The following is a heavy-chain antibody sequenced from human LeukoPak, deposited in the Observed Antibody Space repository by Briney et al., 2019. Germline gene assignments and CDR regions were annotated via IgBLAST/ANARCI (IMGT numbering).Heavy chain of an antibody. V-gene: IGHV3-23*01. CDR1: GFTFSTYA. CDR2: IHGRGTST. D-gene: IGHD5-24*01. Sequence: GGSLRLSCAASGFTFSTYAMNWVRQAPGKGLEWVSGIHGRGTSTYYADSVKGRFTISRDNSKNTLYLQMNSLRAEDTAVYYCAKGDGYNQEYFDYWGQGTLVTVSS. CDR3: AKGDGYNQEYFDY. J-gene: IGHJ4*02.